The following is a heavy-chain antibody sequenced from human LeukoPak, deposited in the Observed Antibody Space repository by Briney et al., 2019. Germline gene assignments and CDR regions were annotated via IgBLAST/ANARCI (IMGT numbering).Heavy chain of an antibody. J-gene: IGHJ4*02. CDR3: ATPYDSGEGFDY. CDR2: INHSGST. V-gene: IGHV4-34*01. D-gene: IGHD5-12*01. CDR1: GESFSGYY. Sequence: SETLSLTCAVYGESFSGYYWSWIRQPPGKGLEWIGEINHSGSTNYNPSLKSRVTISVDTSKNQFSLKLSSVTAADTAVYYCATPYDSGEGFDYWGQGTLVTVSS.